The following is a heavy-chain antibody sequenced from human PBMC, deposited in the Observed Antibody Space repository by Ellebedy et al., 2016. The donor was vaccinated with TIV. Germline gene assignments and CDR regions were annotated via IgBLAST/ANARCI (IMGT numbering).Heavy chain of an antibody. V-gene: IGHV3-74*01. D-gene: IGHD1-26*01. CDR3: ARKERGRYSVANDH. CDR1: GFTFSRYW. J-gene: IGHJ5*02. CDR2: IGSEGSGA. Sequence: PGGSRRLSCAASGFTFSRYWMHWVRQVPGTCLVWGARIGSEGSGASHADSVKGRFTISRDDAKNTLFLQMSSLRVEDTAVYYCARKERGRYSVANDHWGQGTLVTVSS.